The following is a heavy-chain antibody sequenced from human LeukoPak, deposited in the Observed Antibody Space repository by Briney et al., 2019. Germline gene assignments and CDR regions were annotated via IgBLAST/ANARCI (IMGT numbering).Heavy chain of an antibody. CDR2: ISAYNGNT. CDR3: ARGFNGDGSGSYYLTPFDY. V-gene: IGHV1-18*01. CDR1: GYTFTSYG. Sequence: ASVKVSCTASGYTFTSYGISWVRQAPGQGLEWMGWISAYNGNTNYAQKLQGRVTMTTDTSTSTAYMELRSLRSDDTAVYYCARGFNGDGSGSYYLTPFDYWGQGTLVTVSS. D-gene: IGHD3-10*01. J-gene: IGHJ4*02.